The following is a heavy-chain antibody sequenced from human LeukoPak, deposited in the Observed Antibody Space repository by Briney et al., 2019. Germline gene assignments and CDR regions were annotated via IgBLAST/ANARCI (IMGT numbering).Heavy chain of an antibody. J-gene: IGHJ6*03. V-gene: IGHV4-59*01. D-gene: IGHD2-2*02. CDR2: IYYSGST. CDR1: GGSISSYY. Sequence: PSETLSLTCTVSGGSISSYYWSWIRQPPGKGLEWIGYIYYSGSTNYNPSLKSRVTISVDTSKNQFSLKLSSVTAADTAVYYCARAVVPAATPVYYYYMDVWGKGTTVTVSS. CDR3: ARAVVPAATPVYYYYMDV.